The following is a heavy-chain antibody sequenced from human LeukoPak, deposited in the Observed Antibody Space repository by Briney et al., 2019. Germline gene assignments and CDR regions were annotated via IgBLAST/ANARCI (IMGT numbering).Heavy chain of an antibody. J-gene: IGHJ3*02. CDR1: GYTFTSYD. Sequence: ASVKVSCKASGYTFTSYDINWVRQATGQGLEWMGWMNPNSGNTGYAQKFQGRVTMTRNTSISTAYMELSSLRSEDTAVYYCASLWGDVVVPAARSGAFDIWGQGTMVTVSS. V-gene: IGHV1-8*01. CDR2: MNPNSGNT. CDR3: ASLWGDVVVPAARSGAFDI. D-gene: IGHD2-2*01.